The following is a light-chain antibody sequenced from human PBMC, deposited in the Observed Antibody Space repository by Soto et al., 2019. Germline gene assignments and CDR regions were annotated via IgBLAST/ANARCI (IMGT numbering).Light chain of an antibody. Sequence: EIVVTQSPATLSVSPGERPTLSCRASQSVTTTLAWYQHKLGQAPSLLIYDASTRATGVPARFSGSGSGTEFTRTTSSLQPEDFAVFYCQPYKHLYTSGQGSKLEIK. CDR1: QSVTTT. V-gene: IGKV3-15*01. CDR2: DAS. J-gene: IGKJ2*01. CDR3: QPYKHLYT.